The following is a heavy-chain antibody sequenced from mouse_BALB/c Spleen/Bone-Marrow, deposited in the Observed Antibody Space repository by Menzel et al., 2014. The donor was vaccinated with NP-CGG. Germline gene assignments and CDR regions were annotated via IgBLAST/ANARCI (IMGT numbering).Heavy chain of an antibody. D-gene: IGHD2-14*01. J-gene: IGHJ2*01. Sequence: QVQLQQSGAELMKPGASVKVSCKATGYTFSSYWIEWVKQRPGHGLEWIGEILPGNGSPNFNEKFKGKATITADTSSNTAYMQLSSLTSKDSAVYYGAKEGDYTYDGFDYWGQGTALTVSS. V-gene: IGHV1-9*01. CDR1: GYTFSSYW. CDR2: ILPGNGSP. CDR3: AKEGDYTYDGFDY.